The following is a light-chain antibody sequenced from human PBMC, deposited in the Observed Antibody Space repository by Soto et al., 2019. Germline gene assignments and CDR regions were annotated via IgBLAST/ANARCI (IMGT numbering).Light chain of an antibody. CDR3: QQYNKWPLFT. Sequence: EIVMTQSPATLSVSPGERATLSCRASQSVSGNLAWYQQRPGQAPRLLIYGASTRATGIPARFSGSGSGTEFTLTISSLQSEDFAVYYCQQYNKWPLFTFGPGTRVDIK. CDR2: GAS. V-gene: IGKV3-15*01. J-gene: IGKJ3*01. CDR1: QSVSGN.